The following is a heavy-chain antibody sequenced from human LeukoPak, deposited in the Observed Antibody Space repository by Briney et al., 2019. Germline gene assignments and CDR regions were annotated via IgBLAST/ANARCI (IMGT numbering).Heavy chain of an antibody. CDR1: GGSFSSYA. V-gene: IGHV1-69*05. D-gene: IGHD2-2*01. CDR2: IIPIFGTA. Sequence: GASVKVSCKASGGSFSSYAISWVRQAPGQGLEWMGGIIPIFGTANYAQKFQGRVTITTAESTSTAYMELSSLRSEDTAVYYCASSPKIPAATYYYYGMDVWGKGTTVTVSS. CDR3: ASSPKIPAATYYYYGMDV. J-gene: IGHJ6*01.